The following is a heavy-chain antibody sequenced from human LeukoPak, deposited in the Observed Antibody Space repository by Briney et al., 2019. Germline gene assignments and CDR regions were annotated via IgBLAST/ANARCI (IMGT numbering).Heavy chain of an antibody. J-gene: IGHJ4*02. CDR1: GFTFSDYY. Sequence: AGGSLRLSCAASGFTFSDYYMSWIRQAPGKGLEWISHISSSGRYTHYADSVNGRFTISRDNAKNSLYLQMNSLRADDTAIYYCAKDRAAYGDNPLFDYWGQGTLVTVSS. CDR3: AKDRAAYGDNPLFDY. CDR2: ISSSGRYT. D-gene: IGHD4-17*01. V-gene: IGHV3-11*05.